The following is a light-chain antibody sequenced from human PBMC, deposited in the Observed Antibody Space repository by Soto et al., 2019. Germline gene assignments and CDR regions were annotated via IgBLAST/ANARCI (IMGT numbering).Light chain of an antibody. V-gene: IGKV3-15*01. J-gene: IGKJ3*01. CDR2: GAS. Sequence: EIVMTQSPATLSVSPGERATLSCRASQSVSSNLAWYQQKPGQAPRLLIYGASTRATGIPARFSGSGSGTEFTLTISSLEPEDFAVYYCQQRSNWPIFTFGPGTKVDIK. CDR3: QQRSNWPIFT. CDR1: QSVSSN.